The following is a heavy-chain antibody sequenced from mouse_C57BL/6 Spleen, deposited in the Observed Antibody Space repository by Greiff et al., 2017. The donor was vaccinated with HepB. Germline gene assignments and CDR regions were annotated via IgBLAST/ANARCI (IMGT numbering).Heavy chain of an antibody. CDR2: IDPEDGEP. V-gene: IGHV14-2*01. CDR3: DSAYDGYDL. CDR1: GFNIKDYY. D-gene: IGHD2-3*01. Sequence: VQLKQSGAELVKPGASVKLSCTASGFNIKDYYMHWVKQRTEQGLEWIGRIDPEDGEPKYAPKFQGKATITADTSSNTAYLQLSSLTSEDTAVYYYDSAYDGYDLWGQGTLVTVSA. J-gene: IGHJ3*01.